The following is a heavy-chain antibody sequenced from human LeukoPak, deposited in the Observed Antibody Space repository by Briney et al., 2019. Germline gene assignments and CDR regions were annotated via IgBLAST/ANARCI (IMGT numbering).Heavy chain of an antibody. V-gene: IGHV3-9*01. CDR3: ARGLWAVRGVYFDY. J-gene: IGHJ4*02. Sequence: GGSLRLSCAASGFTFDDYAMHWVRQAPGKGLEWVSGISWNRGSIGYADSVKGRFTISRDNAKNSLYLQMNSLRAEDTAVYYCARGLWAVRGVYFDYWGQGILVTVSS. CDR1: GFTFDDYA. D-gene: IGHD3-10*01. CDR2: ISWNRGSI.